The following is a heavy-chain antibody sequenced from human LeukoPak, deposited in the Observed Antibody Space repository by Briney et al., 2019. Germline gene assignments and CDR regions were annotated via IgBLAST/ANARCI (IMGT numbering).Heavy chain of an antibody. J-gene: IGHJ5*02. CDR1: GFAFSGFW. Sequence: GGSLRLSCAASGFAFSGFWMHWVRQAPGKGLVWVSSINSDGSNTIYAESVKGRFTISRDNSKNTLYLQMNSLTAEDTAQYYCAKGGCSSTTCYLANPWGQGTLVTVSS. CDR2: INSDGSNT. V-gene: IGHV3-74*01. D-gene: IGHD2-2*01. CDR3: AKGGCSSTTCYLANP.